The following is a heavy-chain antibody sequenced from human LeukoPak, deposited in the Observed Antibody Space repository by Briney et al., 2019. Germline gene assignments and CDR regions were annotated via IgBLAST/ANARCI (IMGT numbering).Heavy chain of an antibody. V-gene: IGHV3-21*01. CDR1: GFTFSSYS. D-gene: IGHD3-9*01. J-gene: IGHJ4*02. Sequence: SGGSLRLSCAASGFTFSSYSMNWVRQAPGKGLEWVSSISGSSSYIYYADSVKGRFTISRDNAKNSLYLQMNSLRAEDTAVYYCAGQRYFDWDSGYCDYWGQGTLVTVSS. CDR3: AGQRYFDWDSGYCDY. CDR2: ISGSSSYI.